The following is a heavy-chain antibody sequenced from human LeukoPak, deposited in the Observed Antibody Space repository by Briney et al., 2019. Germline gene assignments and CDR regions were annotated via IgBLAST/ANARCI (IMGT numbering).Heavy chain of an antibody. CDR3: AKGRLWFGEFVDY. J-gene: IGHJ4*02. CDR1: GFTFSSYA. V-gene: IGHV3-23*01. CDR2: ISGSGGST. Sequence: GGSLRLSCAASGFTFSSYAMSWVREAPGKGLGWGSAISGSGGSTYYADSVKGRFTISRDNSKNTLYLQMGSLRAEDTAVYYCAKGRLWFGEFVDYWGQGTLVTVSS. D-gene: IGHD3-10*01.